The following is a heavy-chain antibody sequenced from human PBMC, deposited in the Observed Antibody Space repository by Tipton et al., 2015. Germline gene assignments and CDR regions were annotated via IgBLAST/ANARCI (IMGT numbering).Heavy chain of an antibody. CDR2: IQYSGST. J-gene: IGHJ4*02. V-gene: IGHV4-59*08. CDR3: ARARGLRAGLVDS. Sequence: TLSLTCSVSSDSINKYYWSWIRQPPGKELEWIGYIQYSGSTNYNPSLKSRVTISVDTSKTQFSLKLTSVTAADTAVYYCARARGLRAGLVDSWGQGTLVTVSS. D-gene: IGHD3/OR15-3a*01. CDR1: SDSINKYY.